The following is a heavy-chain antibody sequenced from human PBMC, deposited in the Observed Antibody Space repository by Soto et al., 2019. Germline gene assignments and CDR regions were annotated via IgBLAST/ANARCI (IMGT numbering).Heavy chain of an antibody. V-gene: IGHV1-18*01. CDR1: GYTFTSHG. Sequence: QVQLVQSGVEVREPGASVKVSCKASGYTFTSHGISWVRQAPGQGLEWMGWISVYNGNTYYAQKLQGRVTVSTDTSTSTAYMELRSLRSDDTAIYYCARDALYYDSSGYYLYFDYWGQGVLVTVSS. J-gene: IGHJ4*02. CDR2: ISVYNGNT. D-gene: IGHD3-22*01. CDR3: ARDALYYDSSGYYLYFDY.